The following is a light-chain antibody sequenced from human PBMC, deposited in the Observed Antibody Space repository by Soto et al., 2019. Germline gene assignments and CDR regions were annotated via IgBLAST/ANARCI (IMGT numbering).Light chain of an antibody. CDR2: DVS. CDR1: STDVGAYDF. Sequence: QSALTQPASVSGSPGQSITISCTGTSTDVGAYDFVSWYQQHPGKAPKLMVYDVSNRPSGVSNRFSGSKSGSTASLTISGLQAEDDADYYCSSFTGSTSVVFGGGTKLTVL. V-gene: IGLV2-14*01. CDR3: SSFTGSTSVV. J-gene: IGLJ3*02.